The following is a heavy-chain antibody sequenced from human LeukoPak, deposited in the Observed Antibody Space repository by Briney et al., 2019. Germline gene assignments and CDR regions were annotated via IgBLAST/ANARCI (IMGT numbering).Heavy chain of an antibody. CDR1: GVSISSYY. CDR3: ARGESSSSYYFDY. V-gene: IGHV4-59*01. Sequence: SETLSLTCTVSGVSISSYYWSWIRQPPGQGLEGIGYIYYSGSTNYNPSLKSRVTISVDTSKNQYSLKLSSVTAADTAVYYCARGESSSSYYFDYWGQGTLVTVSS. D-gene: IGHD6-6*01. J-gene: IGHJ4*02. CDR2: IYYSGST.